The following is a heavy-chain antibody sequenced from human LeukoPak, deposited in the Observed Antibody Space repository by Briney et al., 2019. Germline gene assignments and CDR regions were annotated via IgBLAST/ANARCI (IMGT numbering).Heavy chain of an antibody. V-gene: IGHV4-59*01. J-gene: IGHJ4*02. Sequence: SETLSLTCTVSGGSIRSYYWTWIRQPPGMGLEWIGYIYYSGSTNNNPSLKSRVTILVDTSKNQFSLKLTSVTAADTAVYSCARASSTWLNLDYWGQGTLVTVSS. CDR2: IYYSGST. CDR3: ARASSTWLNLDY. CDR1: GGSIRSYY. D-gene: IGHD6-13*01.